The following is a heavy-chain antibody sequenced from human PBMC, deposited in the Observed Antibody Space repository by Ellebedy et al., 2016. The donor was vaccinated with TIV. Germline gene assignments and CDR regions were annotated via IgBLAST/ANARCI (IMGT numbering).Heavy chain of an antibody. CDR3: AKGVGATWYRGFDS. Sequence: GESLKISCAASGFTFSNYAMSWVRQAPGKGLEWVSAISSGGGSTYYANSVKGRFTISRDNSKNTLYLQINSLRAEGTAVYYCAKGVGATWYRGFDSWGQGTLVTVSS. V-gene: IGHV3-23*01. D-gene: IGHD1-26*01. CDR1: GFTFSNYA. J-gene: IGHJ4*02. CDR2: ISSGGGST.